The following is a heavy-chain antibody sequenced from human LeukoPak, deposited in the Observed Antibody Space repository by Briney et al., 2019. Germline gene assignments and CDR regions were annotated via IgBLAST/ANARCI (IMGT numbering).Heavy chain of an antibody. J-gene: IGHJ6*02. Sequence: PSETLSLTCIVSGYSISSGYYWGWIRQPPGKGLEWIGSIYHSGSTYYNPSLKSRVTISVDTSKNQFSLKLSSVTAADTAVYYCARVNDYGGSMDVWGQGTTVTVSS. V-gene: IGHV4-38-2*02. CDR2: IYHSGST. D-gene: IGHD4-23*01. CDR1: GYSISSGYY. CDR3: ARVNDYGGSMDV.